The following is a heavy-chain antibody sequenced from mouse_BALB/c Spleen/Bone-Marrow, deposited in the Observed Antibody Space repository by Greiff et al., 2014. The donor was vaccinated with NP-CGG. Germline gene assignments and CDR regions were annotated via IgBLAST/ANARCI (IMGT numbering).Heavy chain of an antibody. CDR2: IPYSGTT. D-gene: IGHD4-1*01. J-gene: IGHJ4*01. CDR3: ARFAGTPYTMDY. V-gene: IGHV3-1*02. CDR1: CYSLTNGFS. Sequence: QLKGSGPDLVKPSQSLSLPCTVTCYSLTNGFSWHWVRQFSGKKMEWMGYIPYSGTTVYNPSLKSRISFTRDTSNNQFFLQLNSVTTEDTATYYCARFAGTPYTMDYWGQGTSVTVSS.